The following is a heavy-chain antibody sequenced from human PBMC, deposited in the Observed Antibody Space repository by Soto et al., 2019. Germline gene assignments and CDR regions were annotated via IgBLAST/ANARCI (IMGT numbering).Heavy chain of an antibody. CDR2: INHSGST. CDR1: GGSFSGYY. Sequence: SETLSLTCAVYGGSFSGYYWSWIRQPPGKGLEWIWEINHSGSTNYNPSLKSRVTISVDTSKNQFSLKLSSVTAADTAVYYCAGLVVVAATTNYYYYYGMDVWGQGTTVTVSS. D-gene: IGHD2-15*01. J-gene: IGHJ6*02. CDR3: AGLVVVAATTNYYYYYGMDV. V-gene: IGHV4-34*01.